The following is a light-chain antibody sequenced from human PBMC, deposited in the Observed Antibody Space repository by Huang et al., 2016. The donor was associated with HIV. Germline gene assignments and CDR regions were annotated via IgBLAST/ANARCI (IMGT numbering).Light chain of an antibody. V-gene: IGKV3-11*01. CDR2: DTS. Sequence: EIALTQSPATLFLSPGERATLSCRASQSVSSYLAWYQQKPGQAPRLLLYDTSNRATGIPARFSGSGSGTDFTLTISSLEPEDFAVYYCQQRSDWPLTFGGGTKVEIK. J-gene: IGKJ4*01. CDR1: QSVSSY. CDR3: QQRSDWPLT.